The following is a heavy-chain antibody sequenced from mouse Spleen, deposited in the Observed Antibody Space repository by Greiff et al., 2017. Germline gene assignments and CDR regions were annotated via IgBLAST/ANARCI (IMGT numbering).Heavy chain of an antibody. CDR1: GYTFTDYY. J-gene: IGHJ2*01. D-gene: IGHD2-5*01. CDR2: IYPGSGNT. Sequence: QVQLKESGAELVRPGASVKLSCKASGYTFTDYYINWVKQRPGQGLEWIARIYPGSGNTYYNEKFKGKATLTAEKSSSTAYMQLSSLTSEDSAVYFCAGSNPYYFDYWGQGTTLTVSS. CDR3: AGSNPYYFDY. V-gene: IGHV1-76*01.